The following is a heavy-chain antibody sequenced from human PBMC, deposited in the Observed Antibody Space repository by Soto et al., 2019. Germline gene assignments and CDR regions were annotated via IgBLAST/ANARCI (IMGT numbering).Heavy chain of an antibody. Sequence: SETLSLTCAVYGGSFSGYYWSWIRQPPGKGLEWIGEINHSGSTNYNPSLKSRVTISVDTSKNQFSLKLSSVTAADTAVYYCARGNHDYSNYSYYYYYMDVWGKGTTVTVSS. CDR2: INHSGST. J-gene: IGHJ6*03. V-gene: IGHV4-34*01. CDR3: ARGNHDYSNYSYYYYYMDV. CDR1: GGSFSGYY. D-gene: IGHD4-4*01.